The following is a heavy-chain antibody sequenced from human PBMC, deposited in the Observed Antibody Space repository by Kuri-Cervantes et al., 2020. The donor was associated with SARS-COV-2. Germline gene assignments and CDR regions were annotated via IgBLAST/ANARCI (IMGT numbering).Heavy chain of an antibody. CDR3: ARDSVDVFDI. J-gene: IGHJ3*02. D-gene: IGHD3-10*01. Sequence: ASVKVSCKASGYTFTSYYMHWVRQAPGQGLEWMAWINPKSGATNYAQKFQGRVTMTTDTSISTAYMDLSRLRSDDTAVYYCARDSVDVFDIWGQGTMVTVSS. V-gene: IGHV1-2*02. CDR1: GYTFTSYY. CDR2: INPKSGAT.